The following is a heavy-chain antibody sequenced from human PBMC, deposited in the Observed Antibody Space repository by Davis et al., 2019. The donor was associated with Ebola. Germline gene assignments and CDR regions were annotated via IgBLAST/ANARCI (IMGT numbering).Heavy chain of an antibody. D-gene: IGHD3-10*01. CDR3: ARDLWFRELLTSNWFDP. J-gene: IGHJ5*02. V-gene: IGHV4-34*01. Sequence: SETLSLTCAVYGGSFSGYYWSWIRQPPGKGLEWIGEINHSGSTNYNPSLKSRVTISVDTSKNQFSLKLSSVTAVDTAVYYCARDLWFRELLTSNWFDPWGQGTLVTVSS. CDR1: GGSFSGYY. CDR2: INHSGST.